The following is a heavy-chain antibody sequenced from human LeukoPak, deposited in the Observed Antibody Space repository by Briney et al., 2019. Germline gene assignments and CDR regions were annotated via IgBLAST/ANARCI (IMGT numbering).Heavy chain of an antibody. D-gene: IGHD3-10*01. J-gene: IGHJ4*02. CDR1: GFTFSSYG. Sequence: GGSLRLSCAASGFTFSSYGMHWVRQAPGKGLEWVAVISYDGSNKYYADSVKGRFTISRDNSKNTLYLQMNSLRAEDTAVYYCAKLRSPLLWFGELLEIQEGDFDYWGQGTLVTVSS. CDR2: ISYDGSNK. CDR3: AKLRSPLLWFGELLEIQEGDFDY. V-gene: IGHV3-30*18.